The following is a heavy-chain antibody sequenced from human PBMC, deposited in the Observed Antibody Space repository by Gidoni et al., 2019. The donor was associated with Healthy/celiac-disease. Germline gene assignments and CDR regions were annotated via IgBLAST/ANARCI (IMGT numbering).Heavy chain of an antibody. D-gene: IGHD6-13*01. CDR1: GFIFGSYA. Sequence: QVQLVASGGGVVPPGRSLRLSFAASGFIFGSYAMHWVRQAPGKGLEWVAVISYDGSNKYYADSVKGRFTISRDNAKNTLYLQMNSLRAEDTAVYYCARSEFVVAAAAGYDYWGQGTLVTVSS. V-gene: IGHV3-30*04. J-gene: IGHJ4*02. CDR3: ARSEFVVAAAAGYDY. CDR2: ISYDGSNK.